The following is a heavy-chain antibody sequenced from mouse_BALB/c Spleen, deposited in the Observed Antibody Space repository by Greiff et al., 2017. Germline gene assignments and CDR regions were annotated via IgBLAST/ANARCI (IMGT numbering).Heavy chain of an antibody. Sequence: EVQLQQTGPELVKPGASVKISCKASGYSFTDYIMLWVKQSHGKSLEWIGNINPYYGSTSYNLKFKGKATLTVDKSSSTAYMQLNSLTSEDSAVYYCARQGVFYAMDYWGQGTSVTVSS. CDR2: INPYYGST. CDR3: ARQGVFYAMDY. J-gene: IGHJ4*01. V-gene: IGHV1-39*01. CDR1: GYSFTDYI.